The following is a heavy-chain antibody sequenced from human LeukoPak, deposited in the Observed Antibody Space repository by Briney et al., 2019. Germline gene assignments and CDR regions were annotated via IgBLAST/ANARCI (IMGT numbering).Heavy chain of an antibody. J-gene: IGHJ6*02. Sequence: GASVKVSCKASGYTFTRYDINWVRQATGQGLEWMGWMNPNSGNTGYAQKFQGRVTMTRNTSISTAYMELSSLRSEDTAVYYCARAKQYYDFWSGYYRYYYYGMDVWGQGTTVTVSS. CDR2: MNPNSGNT. D-gene: IGHD3-3*01. CDR1: GYTFTRYD. V-gene: IGHV1-8*01. CDR3: ARAKQYYDFWSGYYRYYYYGMDV.